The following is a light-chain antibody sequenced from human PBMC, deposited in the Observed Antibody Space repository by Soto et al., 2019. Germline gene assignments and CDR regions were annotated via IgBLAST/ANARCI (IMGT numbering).Light chain of an antibody. CDR3: QQSYRSPYT. CDR2: GES. V-gene: IGKV1-39*01. Sequence: IQTTQSPSSLSASVGDSVTVTCRASQSINIYLNWYQQKPGKAPTLPIYGESSLQSGVPSRFTGGGSRTDFTLTISSLQPEDFATYYCQQSYRSPYTFGQGTKLEIK. CDR1: QSINIY. J-gene: IGKJ2*01.